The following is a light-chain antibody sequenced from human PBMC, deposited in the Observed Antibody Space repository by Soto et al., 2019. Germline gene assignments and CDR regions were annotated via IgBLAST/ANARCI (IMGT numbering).Light chain of an antibody. CDR1: QIVPWNY. CDR2: RGS. Sequence: ELVWTQSPGTLSLSPGDIATLSCRASQIVPWNYLAWYQQKPGQTHKVRIYRGSNRATDIPYRVSGSGSGTDFTLTISRLEPADFALYYCQQYGSAPRTFGQGTKVEIK. CDR3: QQYGSAPRT. J-gene: IGKJ1*01. V-gene: IGKV3-20*01.